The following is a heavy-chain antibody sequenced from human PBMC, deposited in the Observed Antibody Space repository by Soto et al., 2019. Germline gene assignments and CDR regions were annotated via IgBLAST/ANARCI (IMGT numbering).Heavy chain of an antibody. J-gene: IGHJ6*02. CDR3: ARVLLLWFGDLSTYYYYGMDV. CDR2: TYSGGAT. Sequence: PGGSLRLSCVVSGFAVSGSSISWVRQAPGKGLEWVSVTYSGGATYYADSVKDRFTVSRDESKNTLYFQMNSLRAEDTAVYYCARVLLLWFGDLSTYYYYGMDVWGQGTTVTVSS. D-gene: IGHD3-10*01. CDR1: GFAVSGSS. V-gene: IGHV3-66*01.